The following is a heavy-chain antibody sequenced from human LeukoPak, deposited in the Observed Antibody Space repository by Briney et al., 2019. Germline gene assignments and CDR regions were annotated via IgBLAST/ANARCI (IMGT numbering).Heavy chain of an antibody. CDR2: VNWNGGST. D-gene: IGHD1-26*01. CDR1: GFTFDDYG. CDR3: ARDGVGATDHDY. V-gene: IGHV3-20*04. Sequence: GGSLXLSCAASGFTFDDYGMSWVRHAPGKGVEWVSGVNWNGGSTDYADSVKGRFTISRDNAKNSLYLQMNSLRAEDTALYYCARDGVGATDHDYWGQGTLVTVSS. J-gene: IGHJ4*02.